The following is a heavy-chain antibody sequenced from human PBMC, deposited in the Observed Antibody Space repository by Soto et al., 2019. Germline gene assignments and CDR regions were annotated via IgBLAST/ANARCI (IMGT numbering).Heavy chain of an antibody. CDR2: ISYDGSNK. CDR3: ARDRKGGSSWFWDYFDY. Sequence: QVQLVESGGGVVQPGRSLRLSCAASGFTFSIYAIHWVRQAPGKGLEWVAAISYDGSNKYYADSVKGRFTISRDNSKNTLSLQMNSLRVEDTAVYYCARDRKGGSSWFWDYFDYWGQGTLVTVSS. J-gene: IGHJ4*02. V-gene: IGHV3-30-3*01. D-gene: IGHD6-13*01. CDR1: GFTFSIYA.